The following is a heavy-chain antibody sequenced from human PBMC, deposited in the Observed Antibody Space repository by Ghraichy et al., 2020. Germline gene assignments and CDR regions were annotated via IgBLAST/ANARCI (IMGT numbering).Heavy chain of an antibody. D-gene: IGHD2/OR15-2a*01. Sequence: GGSLRLSCAASGFTFSSYSMNWVRQAPGKGLEWVSYISYSSSAIYYADSVKGRFTISRDNAKNSLYLQMNSLRDEDTAVYYCARGVNINSSGRFDPWGQGTQGTVSS. CDR2: ISYSSSAI. V-gene: IGHV3-48*02. J-gene: IGHJ5*02. CDR1: GFTFSSYS. CDR3: ARGVNINSSGRFDP.